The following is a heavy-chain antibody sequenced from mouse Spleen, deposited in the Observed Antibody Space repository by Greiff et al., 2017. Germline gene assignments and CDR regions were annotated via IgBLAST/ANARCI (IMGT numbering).Heavy chain of an antibody. CDR3: ARERGYGKALGY. CDR2: IYPGSGNT. J-gene: IGHJ2*01. D-gene: IGHD2-1*01. CDR1: GYSFTSYY. Sequence: QVQLQQSGPELVKPGASVKISCKASGYSFTSYYIHWVKQRPGQGLEWIGWIYPGSGNTKYNEKFKGKATLTADTSSSTAYMQLSSLTSEDSAVYYCARERGYGKALGYWGQGTTLTVSS. V-gene: IGHV1-66*01.